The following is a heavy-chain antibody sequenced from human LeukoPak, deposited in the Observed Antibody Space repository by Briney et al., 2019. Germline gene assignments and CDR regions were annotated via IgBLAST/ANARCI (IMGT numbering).Heavy chain of an antibody. CDR3: ARGRNYYGSGSYYHFDY. J-gene: IGHJ4*02. CDR2: INPNIGGT. CDR1: GYTFTGYY. D-gene: IGHD3-10*01. V-gene: IGHV1-2*04. Sequence: GASVKVSCTTSGYTFTGYYMHWVRQAPGQGLEWVGWINPNIGGTHYAQKFQGWVTMTRDTSISTAYMELSRLRSDDTAVYYCARGRNYYGSGSYYHFDYWGQGTLVTVSS.